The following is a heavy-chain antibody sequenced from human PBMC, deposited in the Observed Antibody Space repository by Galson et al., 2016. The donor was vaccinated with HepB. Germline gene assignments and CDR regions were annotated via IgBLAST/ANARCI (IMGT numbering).Heavy chain of an antibody. V-gene: IGHV4-30-2*01. J-gene: IGHJ4*02. CDR3: AGGTVACGD. CDR1: GGSISRGAYS. CDR2: IYHGGST. Sequence: TLSLTCAVSGGSISRGAYSWSWIRQPPGKGLEWIGYIYHGGSTYYNPSLKSRVTISLDRSKNQFSLKLSSVTAADTAVYYCAGGTVACGDWGQGILVTVPS. D-gene: IGHD2-8*02.